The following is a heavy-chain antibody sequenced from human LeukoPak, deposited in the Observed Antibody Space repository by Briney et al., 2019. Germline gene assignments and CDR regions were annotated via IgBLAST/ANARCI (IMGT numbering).Heavy chain of an antibody. CDR1: RGSISSYY. V-gene: IGHV4-59*01. D-gene: IGHD3-22*01. J-gene: IGHJ5*02. CDR3: ARDTWFNWFDP. CDR2: IYYSGST. Sequence: PSETLSLTCTISRGSISSYYWSWIRQPPGKGLEWIGYIYYSGSTNYNPSLKSRVTISVDTSKNQFSLKLSSVTAADTAVYYCARDTWFNWFDPWGQGTLVTVSS.